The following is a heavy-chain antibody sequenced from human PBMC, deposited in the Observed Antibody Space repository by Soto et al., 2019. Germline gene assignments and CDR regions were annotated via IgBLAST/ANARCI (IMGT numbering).Heavy chain of an antibody. V-gene: IGHV2-5*02. CDR2: IYWDDDK. Sequence: QITLKESGPTLVKPTQTLTLTCTFSGFSLSTSGVGVGWIRQPPGKALEWLALIYWDDDKRYSPSLKSRLTTTKDTPKNQVVLTTTNMDPVDTATYYCAHRRGVAWFDPWGQGTLVTVSS. CDR1: GFSLSTSGVG. D-gene: IGHD1-26*01. J-gene: IGHJ5*02. CDR3: AHRRGVAWFDP.